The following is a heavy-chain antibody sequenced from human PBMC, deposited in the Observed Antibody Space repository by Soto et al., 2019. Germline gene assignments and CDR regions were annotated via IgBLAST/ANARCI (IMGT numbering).Heavy chain of an antibody. CDR1: GYTFTSYG. Sequence: QVQLVQSGAEVKKPGASVKVSCKASGYTFTSYGISWVRQAPGQGLEWMGWISAYNGNTNYAQKLQGRVTMTTDTSTTRAYMELRSRRSDDTAVYYCAREDTEAAAGTGFDYWGQGTLVTVSS. D-gene: IGHD6-13*01. J-gene: IGHJ4*02. CDR3: AREDTEAAAGTGFDY. CDR2: ISAYNGNT. V-gene: IGHV1-18*01.